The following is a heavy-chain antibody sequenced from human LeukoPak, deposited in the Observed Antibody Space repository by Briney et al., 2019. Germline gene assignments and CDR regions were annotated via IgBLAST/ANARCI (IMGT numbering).Heavy chain of an antibody. V-gene: IGHV3-30-3*01. CDR3: ARDSGPAASVENWFDP. CDR1: GFTFSSYA. CDR2: ISYDGSNK. D-gene: IGHD2-2*01. Sequence: GGSLRLSCAASGFTFSSYAMHWVRKAPGKGLGWVAVISYDGSNKYYADSVMGRFTISRDNSKNTLYLQMNSLRAEDTAVYYCARDSGPAASVENWFDPWGQGTLVTVSS. J-gene: IGHJ5*02.